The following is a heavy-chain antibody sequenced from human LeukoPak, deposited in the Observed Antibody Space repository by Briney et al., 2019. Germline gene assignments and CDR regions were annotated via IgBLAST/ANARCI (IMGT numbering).Heavy chain of an antibody. CDR3: ASDGWSGTDSF. CDR1: GFIYRSYG. J-gene: IGHJ4*02. Sequence: GGSLRLSCAASGFIYRSYGMHWVRQGPGKGLEWVTLIAYDESYKYYADSVKGRFTVSRDNSKNTLYLQMNSLTAEDTAVYYCASDGWSGTDSFWGQGTLVTVSS. D-gene: IGHD3-10*01. CDR2: IAYDESYK. V-gene: IGHV3-30*03.